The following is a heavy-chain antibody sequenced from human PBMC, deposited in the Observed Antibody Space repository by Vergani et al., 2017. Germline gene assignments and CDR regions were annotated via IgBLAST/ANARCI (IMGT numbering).Heavy chain of an antibody. CDR1: GFTFSSHA. D-gene: IGHD5-24*01. CDR3: GRGSDNYN. CDR2: IKNTGDST. J-gene: IGHJ4*02. V-gene: IGHV3-23*01. Sequence: EVQLLQSEGAVVQPGGSLRLSCVASGFTFSSHAMSWVRQGHGQGLEWVSSIKNTGDSTYYADSVKGRFTITRDNSKNTVYLQMNSLRVEDTAVYYCGRGSDNYNWGQGTLVTVSS.